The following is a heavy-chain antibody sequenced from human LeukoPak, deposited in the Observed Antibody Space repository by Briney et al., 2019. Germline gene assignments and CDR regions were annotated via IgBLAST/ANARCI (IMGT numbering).Heavy chain of an antibody. J-gene: IGHJ4*02. D-gene: IGHD3/OR15-3a*01. CDR1: GYTFTGYY. Sequence: GASVKVSCKTSGYTFTGYYIHLLRQAPGQGLEWMAWIDPNSGGTNYAHKFKGRVTMTRDTSISTACMEVSSLRSDDTAVYYCARELIDFHDHTNKGFFDSWGQGTLVTVSS. CDR3: ARELIDFHDHTNKGFFDS. CDR2: IDPNSGGT. V-gene: IGHV1-2*02.